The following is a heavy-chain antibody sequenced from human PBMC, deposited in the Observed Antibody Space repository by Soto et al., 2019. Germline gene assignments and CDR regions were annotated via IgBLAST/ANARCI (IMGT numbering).Heavy chain of an antibody. CDR2: IYYSGST. CDR1: GGSISSGGYY. Sequence: SETLSLTCTVSGGSISSGGYYWSWIRQHPGKGLEWIGYIYYSGSTYYNPSLKSRVTISVDTSKNQFSLKLSSVTAADTAVYYCARVGATGKQAYNWFDPWGQGTLVTVSS. D-gene: IGHD1-26*01. J-gene: IGHJ5*02. CDR3: ARVGATGKQAYNWFDP. V-gene: IGHV4-31*03.